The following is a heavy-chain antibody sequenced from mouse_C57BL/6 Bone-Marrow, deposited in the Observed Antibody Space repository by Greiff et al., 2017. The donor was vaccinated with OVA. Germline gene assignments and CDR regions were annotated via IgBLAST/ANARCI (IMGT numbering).Heavy chain of an antibody. CDR1: GYTFTSYW. J-gene: IGHJ2*01. CDR2: IYPGSGST. Sequence: VQLQQPGAELVKPGASVKMSCKASGYTFTSYWITWVKQRPGQGLEWIGDIYPGSGSTNYNEKFKSKATLTVDTSSSTAYMQLSSLTSEDSAVYYCARGAIVPFYFDYWGQGTTLTVSS. CDR3: ARGAIVPFYFDY. D-gene: IGHD2-12*01. V-gene: IGHV1-55*01.